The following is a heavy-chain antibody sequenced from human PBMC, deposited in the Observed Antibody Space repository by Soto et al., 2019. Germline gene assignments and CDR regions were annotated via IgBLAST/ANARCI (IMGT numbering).Heavy chain of an antibody. CDR3: ARDRGTRMTIFGVVTPYYSGMDV. V-gene: IGHV1-69*01. Sequence: QVQLGQSGAEVKKPGSSVKVSCKASGGTFSSYAISWVRQAPGQGLEWMGGIIHIFGTANYAQKFQGRVTINADESTSTAYMELSSLRSEDTAVYNCARDRGTRMTIFGVVTPYYSGMDVWGQGTTVTVSS. D-gene: IGHD3-3*01. CDR1: GGTFSSYA. J-gene: IGHJ6*02. CDR2: IIHIFGTA.